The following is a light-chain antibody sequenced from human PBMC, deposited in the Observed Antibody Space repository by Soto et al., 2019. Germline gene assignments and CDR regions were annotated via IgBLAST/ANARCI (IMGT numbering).Light chain of an antibody. V-gene: IGLV1-44*01. Sequence: QYVLTQPPSVSGTPGQRVTISCSGSNSNIGNNAVTWYQQLPGMAPRVLIHSDHQRHSGVPDRFFGSKSGTSASLAISGLQSQDEADYHCGVWDDSLNGYVFGSGTKVTVL. CDR2: SDH. CDR3: GVWDDSLNGYV. CDR1: NSNIGNNA. J-gene: IGLJ1*01.